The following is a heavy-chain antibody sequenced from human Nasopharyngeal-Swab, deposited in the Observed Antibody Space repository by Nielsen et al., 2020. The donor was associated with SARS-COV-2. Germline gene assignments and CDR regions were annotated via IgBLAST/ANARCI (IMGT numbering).Heavy chain of an antibody. CDR2: IYPGDSDT. CDR3: ARLPMRAASGRGAFDI. CDR1: GYNFATYW. D-gene: IGHD6-13*01. Sequence: GESLKISCKASGYNFATYWIGWVRQMPGKGLRWMGLIYPGDSDTRYSPSLQGQVTISADRSITTAYLQWSSLKASDTAMYYCARLPMRAASGRGAFDIWGQGTMVTASS. V-gene: IGHV5-51*01. J-gene: IGHJ3*02.